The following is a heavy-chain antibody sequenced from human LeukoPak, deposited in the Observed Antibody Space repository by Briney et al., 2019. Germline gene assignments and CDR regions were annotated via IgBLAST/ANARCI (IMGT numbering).Heavy chain of an antibody. CDR1: GITISSAW. CDR3: TTPPD. J-gene: IGHJ4*02. Sequence: GGSLRLSCEASGITISSAWMSRVRQAPGKGLEWVGRIKSKSAGGTTDHAAPVKGRFTISRDDSKNTLYLQMNSLIIEDTAVYYCTTPPDWGQGTLVTVSS. CDR2: IKSKSAGGTT. V-gene: IGHV3-15*01.